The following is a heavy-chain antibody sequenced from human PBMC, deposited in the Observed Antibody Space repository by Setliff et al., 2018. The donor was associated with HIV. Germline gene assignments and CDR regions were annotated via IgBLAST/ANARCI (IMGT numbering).Heavy chain of an antibody. V-gene: IGHV4-38-2*02. CDR1: DYSISRGFY. Sequence: SETLSLTCSVSDYSISRGFYWGWIRQPPGKGLEWIGSVHHGGSAYYNPSLKSRVSMSVDKSKNQFSVKLTSVTAADTAVYYCARGHCSGTNCYGVDYYGMDVWGQGTTVTVSS. CDR2: VHHGGSA. J-gene: IGHJ6*02. CDR3: ARGHCSGTNCYGVDYYGMDV. D-gene: IGHD2-2*01.